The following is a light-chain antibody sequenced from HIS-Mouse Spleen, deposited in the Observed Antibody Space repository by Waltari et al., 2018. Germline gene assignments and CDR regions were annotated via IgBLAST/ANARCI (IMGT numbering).Light chain of an antibody. Sequence: QSALTQPASVSGSPGQSITISCTGTSSDVGSYNLVSCYQQHPGKAPKLMIYEGSNRPSGGYNGFSGSKSGNTDELTISGLQAEDEADYYCCSYAGSSTFFVVFGGGTKLTVL. J-gene: IGLJ2*01. CDR3: CSYAGSSTFFVV. V-gene: IGLV2-23*03. CDR2: EGS. CDR1: SSDVGSYNL.